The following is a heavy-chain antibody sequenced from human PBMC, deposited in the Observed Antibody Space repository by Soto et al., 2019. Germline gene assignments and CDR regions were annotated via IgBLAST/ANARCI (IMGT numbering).Heavy chain of an antibody. D-gene: IGHD2-15*01. V-gene: IGHV3-11*06. J-gene: IGHJ5*02. CDR1: GFTFGDSY. CDR3: VRGGGGGLFDP. CDR2: ISPGSRYP. Sequence: PGGSLRLSCAGSGFTFGDSYMSWIRQAPGKGLEWLSYISPGSRYPAYADSVKGRFTISRDNAKRSLYLQMMSLIAEDTAIYYCVRGGGGGLFDPWGQGTMVTVSS.